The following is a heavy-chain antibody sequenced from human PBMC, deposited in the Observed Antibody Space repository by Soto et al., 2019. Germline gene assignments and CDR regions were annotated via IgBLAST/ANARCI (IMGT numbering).Heavy chain of an antibody. CDR3: ARLIVGASNWFDP. J-gene: IGHJ5*02. V-gene: IGHV4-39*01. CDR1: GGSISSSSYY. D-gene: IGHD1-26*01. CDR2: IYYSGST. Sequence: SETLSLTCTVSGGSISSSSYYWGWIRQPPGKGLEWIGSIYYSGSTYYNPSLKSRVTISVDTSKNQFSLKLSSVTAADTAVCYCARLIVGASNWFDPWGQGTLVTVSS.